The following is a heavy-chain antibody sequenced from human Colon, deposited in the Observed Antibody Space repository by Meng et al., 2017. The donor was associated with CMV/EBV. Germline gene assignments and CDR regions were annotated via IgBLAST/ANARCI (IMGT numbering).Heavy chain of an antibody. J-gene: IGHJ4*02. CDR3: AGVAYDYGDRHFAY. Sequence: GESLKISCAASGFTFSSYGMNWVRQAPGKGLEWVAFIRYNGESKLYADSVEGRFTISRDNAKTSVYLQINSLRAEDTAVYYCAGVAYDYGDRHFAYWGQGALVTVSS. CDR2: IRYNGESK. D-gene: IGHD4-17*01. CDR1: GFTFSSYG. V-gene: IGHV3-30*02.